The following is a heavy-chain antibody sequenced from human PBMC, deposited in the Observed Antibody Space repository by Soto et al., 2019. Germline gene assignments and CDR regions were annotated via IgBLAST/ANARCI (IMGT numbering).Heavy chain of an antibody. J-gene: IGHJ6*03. CDR2: INPSGGST. V-gene: IGHV1-46*01. CDR1: GCTFTSYY. Sequence: GASVKVSCKASGCTFTSYYMHWVRQAPGQGLEWMGIINPSGGSTSYAQKFQGRVTMTRDMSTSTAYMELSSLRSEDTAVYYCAAGPVCYSSDFWSGCSAHSRYMDVWGKGTTVTVSS. D-gene: IGHD3-3*01. CDR3: AAGPVCYSSDFWSGCSAHSRYMDV.